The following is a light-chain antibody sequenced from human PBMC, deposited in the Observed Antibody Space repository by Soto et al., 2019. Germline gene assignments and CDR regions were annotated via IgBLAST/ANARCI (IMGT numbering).Light chain of an antibody. J-gene: IGKJ4*01. V-gene: IGKV3-11*01. CDR1: QSVSSY. Sequence: EIVLTQSPATLSLSPGERATLSCRASQSVSSYLAWYQQKPGQAPRLLIHDASNMATGIPARFSGTGSGTDFTLTISGLEPKDFAVYYGQPRSNWTLTFGGGTKVESK. CDR2: DAS. CDR3: QPRSNWTLT.